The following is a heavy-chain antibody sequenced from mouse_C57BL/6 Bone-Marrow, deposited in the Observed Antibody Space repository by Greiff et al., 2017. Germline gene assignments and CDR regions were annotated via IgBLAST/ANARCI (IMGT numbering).Heavy chain of an antibody. V-gene: IGHV1-72*01. Sequence: QVQLQQSGAELMKPGASVKLSCKASGYTFTSYWMHWVKQRPGRGLEWIGRIDPNSGGTKYNEKFKSKATLTVDKHSSTAYMQLSSLTSEDSAVYYCAREKGEIYYYGSSPFAYWGQGTLVTVSA. J-gene: IGHJ3*01. CDR2: IDPNSGGT. CDR1: GYTFTSYW. CDR3: AREKGEIYYYGSSPFAY. D-gene: IGHD1-1*01.